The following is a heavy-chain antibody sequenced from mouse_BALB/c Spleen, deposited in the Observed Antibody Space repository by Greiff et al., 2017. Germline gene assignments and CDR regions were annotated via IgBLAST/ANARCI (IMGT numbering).Heavy chain of an antibody. CDR1: GYTFTSYR. V-gene: IGHV1S22*01. CDR2: IYPGSGST. J-gene: IGHJ4*01. Sequence: LQQPGSELVRPGASVKLSCKASGYTFTSYRMHWVKQRPGQGLEWIGNIYPGSGSTNYDEKFKSKATLTVDTSSSTAYMQLSSLTSEDSAVYYCTREGTGLDYWGQGTSVTVSS. CDR3: TREGTGLDY. D-gene: IGHD4-1*01.